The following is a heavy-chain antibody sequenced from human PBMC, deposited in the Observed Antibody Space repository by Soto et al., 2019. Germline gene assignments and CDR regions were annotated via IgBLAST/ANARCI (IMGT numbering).Heavy chain of an antibody. CDR2: ISPYNGRT. CDR3: ARHVSVHAPWYYYGMDV. Sequence: ASVKVSCKASGCSFTSYGIGWVRQAPGQGPEWMGWISPYNGRTNDAQNVKGRVVMTTDISTNTVYLELRSLRSDDTAMYYCARHVSVHAPWYYYGMDVWGQGTTVTVSS. CDR1: GCSFTSYG. D-gene: IGHD2-2*01. V-gene: IGHV1-18*01. J-gene: IGHJ6*02.